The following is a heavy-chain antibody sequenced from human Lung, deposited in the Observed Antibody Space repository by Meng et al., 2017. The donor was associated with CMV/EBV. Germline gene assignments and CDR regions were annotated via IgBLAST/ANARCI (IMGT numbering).Heavy chain of an antibody. V-gene: IGHV1-2*02. CDR2: INPNSGGT. D-gene: IGHD2-2*01. CDR1: GYIFSGYY. CDR3: ARGLGDYCSTTSCSYGVDV. J-gene: IGHJ6*02. Sequence: ASXXVSXKASGYIFSGYYIHWVRQAPGQGLEWMGWINPNSGGTNYAQKFQGRVTMTRDTSISTAYMDLSRLKSDDTAAYYCARGLGDYCSTTSCSYGVDVXGQGXTVASSS.